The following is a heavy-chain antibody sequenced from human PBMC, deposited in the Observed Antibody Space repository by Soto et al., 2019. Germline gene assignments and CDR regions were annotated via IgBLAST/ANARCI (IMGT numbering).Heavy chain of an antibody. CDR3: ARDVVGADDAFDV. Sequence: EVQPVESGGGLVKPGGSLRLSCAASGFTFSSHSMNWVRQAPGKGLEWVSSISNSGSYIYYADSVKGRFTISRDNAKNSLYLQMNSLRAEDTAVYYCARDVVGADDAFDVWGQGTMVTVSS. D-gene: IGHD2-15*01. V-gene: IGHV3-21*01. CDR1: GFTFSSHS. CDR2: ISNSGSYI. J-gene: IGHJ3*01.